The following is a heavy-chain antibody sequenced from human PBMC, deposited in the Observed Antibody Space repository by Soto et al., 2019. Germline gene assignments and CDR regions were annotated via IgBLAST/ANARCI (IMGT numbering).Heavy chain of an antibody. J-gene: IGHJ4*02. D-gene: IGHD6-19*01. CDR2: IYYDGSV. V-gene: IGHV4-39*01. Sequence: QLQLQESGPGLLEPSETLSLTCTVSGGAIRNSIYYWGWIRQPPGKGLEWIGTIYYDGSVAYSPSLKSRVILSVDTSRNHFSVKINSVTAADTAVYFCARHRIAVAGPLDYWGQGTLVTVSS. CDR3: ARHRIAVAGPLDY. CDR1: GGAIRNSIYY.